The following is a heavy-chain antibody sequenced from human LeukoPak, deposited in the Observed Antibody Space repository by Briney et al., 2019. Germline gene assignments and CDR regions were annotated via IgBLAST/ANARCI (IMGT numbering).Heavy chain of an antibody. CDR3: ARSGSGTAMIDY. V-gene: IGHV1-8*01. J-gene: IGHJ4*02. D-gene: IGHD5-18*01. Sequence: GASVEVSCKASGYTFTSYDINWVRQATGQGLEWMGWMNPNSGNTGYAQKFQGRVTMTRNTSISTAYMELSSLRSGDAAVYYCARSGSGTAMIDYWGQGTLVTVSS. CDR2: MNPNSGNT. CDR1: GYTFTSYD.